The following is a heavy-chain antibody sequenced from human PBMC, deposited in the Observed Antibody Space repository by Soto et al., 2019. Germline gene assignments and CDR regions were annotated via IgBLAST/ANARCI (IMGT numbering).Heavy chain of an antibody. J-gene: IGHJ4*02. CDR1: GGSISSYY. D-gene: IGHD3-10*01. Sequence: SETLSLTCTVSGGSISSYYWSWIRQPPGKGLEWIGYIYYSGSTNYNPSLKSRVTISVDTSKNQFSLKLSSVTAADTAVYYCARHGVSGDYFDYWGQGTLVTVSS. CDR2: IYYSGST. V-gene: IGHV4-59*08. CDR3: ARHGVSGDYFDY.